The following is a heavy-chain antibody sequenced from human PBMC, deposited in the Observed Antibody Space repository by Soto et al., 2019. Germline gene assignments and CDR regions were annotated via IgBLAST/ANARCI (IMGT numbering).Heavy chain of an antibody. V-gene: IGHV1-69*13. CDR1: GGTFSSYA. J-gene: IGHJ6*01. Sequence: GASVKVSCKASGGTFSSYAISWVRQAPGQGLEWMGGIIPIFGTANYAQKFQGRVTITADESTSTAYMELSSLRSEDTAVYYCAVSVVVVAATRRDYYGMDVWGQGTTVTVSS. CDR3: AVSVVVVAATRRDYYGMDV. CDR2: IIPIFGTA. D-gene: IGHD2-15*01.